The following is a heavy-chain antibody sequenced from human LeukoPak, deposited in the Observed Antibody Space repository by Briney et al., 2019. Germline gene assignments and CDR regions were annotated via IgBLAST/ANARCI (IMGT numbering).Heavy chain of an antibody. D-gene: IGHD1-26*01. CDR3: ARVPKGATDNYFDC. J-gene: IGHJ4*02. CDR2: INHSGST. CDR1: GGSFSGYY. V-gene: IGHV4-34*01. Sequence: SETLSLTCAVYGGSFSGYYWSWIRQPPGKGLEWVGEINHSGSTNYNPSLKSRVTISVDTSKNQFSLRLTSVTAADAAVYYCARVPKGATDNYFDCWGQGTLVTVSS.